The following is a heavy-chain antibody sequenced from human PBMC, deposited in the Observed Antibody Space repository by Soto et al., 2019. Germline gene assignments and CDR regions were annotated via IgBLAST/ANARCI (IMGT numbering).Heavy chain of an antibody. CDR2: INHIGSAI. D-gene: IGHD1-1*01. J-gene: IGHJ6*03. CDR3: ERNNNWNDDEPGSYYYYMDV. CDR1: GFGLINYS. V-gene: IGHV3-48*04. Sequence: GGSLRLSCAASGFGLINYSMNWVRQAPGKGLEWVSYINHIGSAIHYADSVKGRFTISRDNAKNTLYLQMNSLRAEETAVYYWERNNNWNDDEPGSYYYYMDVWGKGTTVTVSS.